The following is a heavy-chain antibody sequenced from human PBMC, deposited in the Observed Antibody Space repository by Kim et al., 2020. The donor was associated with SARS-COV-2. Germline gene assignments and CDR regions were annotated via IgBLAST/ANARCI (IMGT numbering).Heavy chain of an antibody. D-gene: IGHD1-20*01. CDR3: ARSLYNWNDFYFDY. J-gene: IGHJ4*02. V-gene: IGHV4-59*01. Sequence: NPALKSRVSLSVDKSKNQFSLKLRAVTAADTAVYYWARSLYNWNDFYFDYWGQGALVTVSS.